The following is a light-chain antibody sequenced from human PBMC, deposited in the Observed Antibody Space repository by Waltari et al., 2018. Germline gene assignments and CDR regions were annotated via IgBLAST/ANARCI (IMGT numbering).Light chain of an antibody. CDR2: DAS. CDR1: HSIGGR. CDR3: HHSDSLPYS. Sequence: EIVLTQSPEFQSVTLKEKVTITCRASHSIGGRLHWYQQKPDQSPHILIMDASQSFSGVPSRFSGSGSGTDVTLTIDGLEAEDAATYYCHHSDSLPYSFGQGTKLEIK. J-gene: IGKJ2*03. V-gene: IGKV6-21*01.